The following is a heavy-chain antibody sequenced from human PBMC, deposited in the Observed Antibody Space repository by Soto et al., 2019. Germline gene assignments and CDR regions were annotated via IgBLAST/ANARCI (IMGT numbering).Heavy chain of an antibody. CDR2: IYYSGST. CDR1: GGSISSGGYY. Sequence: QVQLQESGPGLVKPSQTLSLTCTVSGGSISSGGYYWSWIRQHPGKGLEWIGYIYYSGSTYYNPSLKSRVTISVDTSKNQFSLKLSSVTVADTAVYYCARENRPPGLYYFDYWGQGTLVTVSS. CDR3: ARENRPPGLYYFDY. V-gene: IGHV4-31*03. J-gene: IGHJ4*02.